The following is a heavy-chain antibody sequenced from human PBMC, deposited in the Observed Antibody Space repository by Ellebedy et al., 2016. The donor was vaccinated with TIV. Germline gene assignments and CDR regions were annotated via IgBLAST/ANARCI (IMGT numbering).Heavy chain of an antibody. CDR3: ARDNYCSGGSCYSNY. V-gene: IGHV1-69*04. J-gene: IGHJ4*02. CDR1: GGTFSSYA. D-gene: IGHD2-15*01. CDR2: IIPILGIA. Sequence: AASVKVSCKASGGTFSSYAISWVRQAPGQGLEWMGRIIPILGIANYAQKFQGRVTITADKSTSTAYMELSSLRSEDTAVYYCARDNYCSGGSCYSNYWGQGTLVTVSS.